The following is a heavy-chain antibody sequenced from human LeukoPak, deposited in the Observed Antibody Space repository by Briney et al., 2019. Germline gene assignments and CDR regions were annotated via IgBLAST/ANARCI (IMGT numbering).Heavy chain of an antibody. Sequence: SETLSLTCTVSGGSISSYYWSWIRQPPGKGLEWIGYIYYSGSTNYNPSLKSRVTISVDTSKNQFSLKLSSVTAADTAVYYCARPRGIYSSTWYGAFDIWGQGTMVTVSS. CDR3: ARPRGIYSSTWYGAFDI. J-gene: IGHJ3*02. CDR2: IYYSGST. V-gene: IGHV4-59*08. D-gene: IGHD6-13*01. CDR1: GGSISSYY.